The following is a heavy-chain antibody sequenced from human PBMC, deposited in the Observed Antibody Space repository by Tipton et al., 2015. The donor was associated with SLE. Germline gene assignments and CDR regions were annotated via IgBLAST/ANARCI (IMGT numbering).Heavy chain of an antibody. CDR1: GNSFTSYW. Sequence: LVQSGAEVKKSGESLKISCKASGNSFTSYWIGWVRQMPGKGLEWMGIFYPGDSGATYSPSFQGQVAISAHKSISTAYLQWSSLKASGTAMYCCAERGGALWAFDIWGQGTMVTVSS. D-gene: IGHD1-1*01. CDR3: AERGGALWAFDI. CDR2: FYPGDSGA. V-gene: IGHV5-51*03. J-gene: IGHJ3*02.